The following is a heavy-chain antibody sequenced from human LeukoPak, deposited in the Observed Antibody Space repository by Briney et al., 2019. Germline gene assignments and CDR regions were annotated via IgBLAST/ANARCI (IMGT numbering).Heavy chain of an antibody. V-gene: IGHV3-21*01. J-gene: IGHJ4*02. CDR3: ARATGIAAAHFDY. CDR2: ISSSSSYI. Sequence: GGSLRLSCAASGFTFSSYSMNWVRQAPGKGLEWVSSISSSSSYIYYADSVKGRFTIPRDNAKNSLYLQMNSLRAEDTAVYYCARATGIAAAHFDYWGQGTLVTVSS. CDR1: GFTFSSYS. D-gene: IGHD6-13*01.